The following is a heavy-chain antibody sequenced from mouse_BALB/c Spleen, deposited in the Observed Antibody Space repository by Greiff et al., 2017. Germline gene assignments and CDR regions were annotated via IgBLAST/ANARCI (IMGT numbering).Heavy chain of an antibody. V-gene: IGHV5-9-4*01. Sequence: EVKLVESGGGLVKPGGSLKLSCAASGFTFSSYAMSWVRQSPEKRLEWVAEISSGGSYTYYPDTVTGRFTISRDNAKNTLYLEMSSLRSEDTAMYYCARVSTMITPYFDYWGQGTTLTVSS. CDR2: ISSGGSYT. CDR3: ARVSTMITPYFDY. CDR1: GFTFSSYA. D-gene: IGHD2-4*01. J-gene: IGHJ2*01.